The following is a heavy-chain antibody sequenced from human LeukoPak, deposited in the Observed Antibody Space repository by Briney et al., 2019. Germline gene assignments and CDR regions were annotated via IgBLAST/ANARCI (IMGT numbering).Heavy chain of an antibody. Sequence: ASVKVSCKASGYTFTGYYMHWVRQAPGQGLEWMGWINPNSGGSTSYAQKFQGRVTMTRDTSTSTVYMELSSLRSEDTAVYYCARPGETYYDFWSGYYPLRYWGQGTLVTVSS. J-gene: IGHJ4*02. CDR1: GYTFTGYY. CDR3: ARPGETYYDFWSGYYPLRY. D-gene: IGHD3-3*01. V-gene: IGHV1-46*01. CDR2: INPNSGGST.